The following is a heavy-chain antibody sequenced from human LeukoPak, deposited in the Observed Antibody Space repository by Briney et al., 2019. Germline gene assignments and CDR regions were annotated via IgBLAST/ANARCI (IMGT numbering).Heavy chain of an antibody. V-gene: IGHV3-23*01. J-gene: IGHJ5*02. CDR3: AREDPGWFDP. CDR2: TSSGGST. Sequence: GGSLRLSCAAAGFTFNNYAMSWVRQAPGKGLKWVSGTSSGGSTYYADSVKGRFTISRDNSKNTLYLQMNSLRAEDTAVYYCAREDPGWFDPWGQGTLVTVSS. CDR1: GFTFNNYA.